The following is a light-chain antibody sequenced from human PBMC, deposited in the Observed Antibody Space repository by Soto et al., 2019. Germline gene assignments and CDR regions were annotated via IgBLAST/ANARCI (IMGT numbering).Light chain of an antibody. CDR2: AAS. CDR1: QGINKW. CDR3: QQANSFPLT. V-gene: IGKV1-12*01. J-gene: IGKJ4*01. Sequence: DIQMTQSPSPVSAAVGDRVTITCRASQGINKWLAWYQQKPGKAPQLLISAASTLRSGVPSRFSGSGSGTDFILTISNLQPEDFATYFCQQANSFPLTFGGGTKVDIK.